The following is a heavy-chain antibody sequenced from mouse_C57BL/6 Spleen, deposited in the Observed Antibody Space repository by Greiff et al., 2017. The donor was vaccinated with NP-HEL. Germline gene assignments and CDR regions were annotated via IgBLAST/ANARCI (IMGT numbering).Heavy chain of an antibody. CDR1: GYAFTNYL. Sequence: VQLQQSGAELVRPGTSVKVSCKASGYAFTNYLIEWVKQRPGQGLEWRGGFSRLCGVTNYNEKFKGVSTLTADKSSSTAYMQLSSLTSEDSAVYFCARAYYSSGSYFDYWGQGTTLTVSS. J-gene: IGHJ2*01. CDR2: FSRLCGVT. D-gene: IGHD2-12*01. V-gene: IGHV1-54*01. CDR3: ARAYYSSGSYFDY.